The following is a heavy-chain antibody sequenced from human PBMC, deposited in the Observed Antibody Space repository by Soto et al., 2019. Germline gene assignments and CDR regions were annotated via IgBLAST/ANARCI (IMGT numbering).Heavy chain of an antibody. CDR2: ISAENGNT. J-gene: IGHJ4*02. Sequence: VHLVQSGAEVKKPGASVKVSCKASGYVFTSYGFNWVRQAPGQGLEWVGWISAENGNTNYAQKVQGRVTMTTDTSTTTAYMELRSLRSDDTAVYYCARNHCIGTNCYSLVDYWGQGPLVTVSS. CDR1: GYVFTSYG. CDR3: ARNHCIGTNCYSLVDY. D-gene: IGHD2-2*02. V-gene: IGHV1-18*04.